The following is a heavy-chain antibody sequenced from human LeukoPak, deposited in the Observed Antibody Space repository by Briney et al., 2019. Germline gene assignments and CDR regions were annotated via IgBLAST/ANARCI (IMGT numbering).Heavy chain of an antibody. CDR2: IYHSGST. Sequence: SETLSLTCAVSGGSISSGGYSWSWIRPPPGKGLEWIGYIYHSGSTYYNPSLKSRVTMSVDTSKNQFTLNLSSVTAADTAVYYCARGSSSWYPSFDYWGQGTVVTVSA. CDR1: GGSISSGGYS. CDR3: ARGSSSWYPSFDY. V-gene: IGHV4-30-2*01. D-gene: IGHD6-13*01. J-gene: IGHJ4*02.